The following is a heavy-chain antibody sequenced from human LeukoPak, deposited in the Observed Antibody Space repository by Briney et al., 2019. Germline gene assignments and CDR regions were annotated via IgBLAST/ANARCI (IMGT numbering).Heavy chain of an antibody. J-gene: IGHJ3*02. Sequence: SQTLSLTCTVSGGSISSGSYYWSWIRQPAGKGLEWIGRIYTSGSTNYNPSLKSRVTISVDTSKNQFSLRLSSVTAADTAVYYCARGPPPNYDFWSGYYPPNAFDIWGQGTMVTVSS. CDR3: ARGPPPNYDFWSGYYPPNAFDI. V-gene: IGHV4-61*02. D-gene: IGHD3-3*01. CDR1: GGSISSGSYY. CDR2: IYTSGST.